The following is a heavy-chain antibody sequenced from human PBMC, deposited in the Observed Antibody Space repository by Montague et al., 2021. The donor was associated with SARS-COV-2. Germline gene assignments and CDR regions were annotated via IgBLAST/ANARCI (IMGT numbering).Heavy chain of an antibody. V-gene: IGHV4-59*01. J-gene: IGHJ4*02. CDR3: ARAQNICFIANCVNYFDL. CDR1: GGSTSNYY. Sequence: SETVSLTCSVSGGSTSNYYWTWIRQSPGKGLQWIGYIFYTGSTKFNPSLKSRVSMSLDTSKNHFSLRLSAVTAADTARYYCARAQNICFIANCVNYFDLWGLGALVTVSS. CDR2: IFYTGST. D-gene: IGHD2-15*01.